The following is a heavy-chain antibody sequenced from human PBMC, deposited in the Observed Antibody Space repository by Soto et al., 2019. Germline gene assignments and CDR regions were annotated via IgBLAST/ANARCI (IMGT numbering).Heavy chain of an antibody. CDR1: GFTFSNYG. J-gene: IGHJ5*02. D-gene: IGHD3-22*01. Sequence: GGSLRLSCVTSGFTFSNYGIHWVRQAPGKGLEWVAVMWAGGRNENYADSVKGRFTMSRDLSKNTLYLQMDSLRAEDTAVYYCARDIDTSSYLGWFDPWGQGTLVTVSS. V-gene: IGHV3-33*01. CDR3: ARDIDTSSYLGWFDP. CDR2: MWAGGRNE.